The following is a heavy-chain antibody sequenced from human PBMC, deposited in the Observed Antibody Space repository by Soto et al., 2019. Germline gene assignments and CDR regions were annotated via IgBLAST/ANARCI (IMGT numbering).Heavy chain of an antibody. Sequence: QVQLVESGGGLGKPGGSLRLSCAASGFTFSDYYMSWIRQAPGKGLEWVSYISSSSSYTNYADSVKGRFTISRDNAKNSLFLIMDSLRVEDTAVYYCAAYNTSRHAAFDIWGQGTTVIVSS. CDR3: AAYNTSRHAAFDI. D-gene: IGHD1-20*01. V-gene: IGHV3-11*06. CDR1: GFTFSDYY. J-gene: IGHJ3*02. CDR2: ISSSSSYT.